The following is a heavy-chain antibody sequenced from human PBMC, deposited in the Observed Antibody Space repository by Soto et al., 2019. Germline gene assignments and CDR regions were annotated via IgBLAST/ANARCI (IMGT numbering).Heavy chain of an antibody. V-gene: IGHV1-69*06. CDR1: GGTFSSYA. Sequence: QVQLVQSGAEVKKPGSSVKVSCKASGGTFSSYAISWVRQAPGQGLEWVGGIIPIFGTANYAQKFQGRVTITADKSTSTAYMELSSLRSEDTAVYYCARDGSWNDRPNWFDPWGQGTLVTVSS. CDR3: ARDGSWNDRPNWFDP. J-gene: IGHJ5*02. CDR2: IIPIFGTA. D-gene: IGHD1-1*01.